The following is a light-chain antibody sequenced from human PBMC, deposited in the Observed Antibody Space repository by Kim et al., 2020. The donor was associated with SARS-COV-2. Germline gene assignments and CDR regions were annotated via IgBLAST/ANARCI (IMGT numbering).Light chain of an antibody. Sequence: SAAVGDRVSISCRASQGISNYIAWYQVKPGKAPELLIYAASTLQSGVPSRFSGSGSGTDFTLTISSLQPEDVAIYYCQKCDSVPYTFGQGTKLEI. J-gene: IGKJ2*01. CDR1: QGISNY. V-gene: IGKV1-27*01. CDR3: QKCDSVPYT. CDR2: AAS.